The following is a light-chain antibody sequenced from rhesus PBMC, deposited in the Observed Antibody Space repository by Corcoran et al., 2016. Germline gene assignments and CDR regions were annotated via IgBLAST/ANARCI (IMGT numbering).Light chain of an antibody. Sequence: QAALTQPRSVSGSPGQSVTSSCTGTSSDIGGYNYVSWYQQHPGTAPKLMIYEVSKRPSGVSDRFSGSKSGNTASLTISGLQAEDEADYYCCSYAGRYTFVFGSGTKLTVL. V-gene: IGLV2-32*01. CDR2: EVS. J-gene: IGLJ6*01. CDR3: CSYAGRYTFV. CDR1: SSDIGGYNY.